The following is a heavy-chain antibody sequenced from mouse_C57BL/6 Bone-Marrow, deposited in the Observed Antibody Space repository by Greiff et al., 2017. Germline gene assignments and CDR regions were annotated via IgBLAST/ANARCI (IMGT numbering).Heavy chain of an antibody. CDR3: ARQEDYDGDAMDY. J-gene: IGHJ4*01. V-gene: IGHV5-6*02. Sequence: EVKLVESGGDLVKPGGSLKLSCAASGFTFSSYGMYWVRQTPDKRLEWVATISSGGSYTYYPDSVKGRFTISRDNAKNTLYLQMGSLKSDDTAMYYCARQEDYDGDAMDYWGQGTSVTVSS. D-gene: IGHD2-4*01. CDR2: ISSGGSYT. CDR1: GFTFSSYG.